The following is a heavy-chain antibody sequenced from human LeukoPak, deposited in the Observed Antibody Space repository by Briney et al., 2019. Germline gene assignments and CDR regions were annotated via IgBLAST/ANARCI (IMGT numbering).Heavy chain of an antibody. CDR3: ASTLNIVVVPAASY. Sequence: QPGGSLRLSCAASGFTFSSYEMNWVRQAPGKGLEWVSYISSSGSTIYYADSVKGRFTISRDNAKNSLYLQMNSLRAEDTAVYYCASTLNIVVVPAASYWGKGTLVTVSS. V-gene: IGHV3-48*03. J-gene: IGHJ4*02. D-gene: IGHD2-2*01. CDR1: GFTFSSYE. CDR2: ISSSGSTI.